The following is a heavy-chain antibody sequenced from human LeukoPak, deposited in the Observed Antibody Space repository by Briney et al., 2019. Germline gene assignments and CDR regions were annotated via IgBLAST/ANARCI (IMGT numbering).Heavy chain of an antibody. J-gene: IGHJ4*02. V-gene: IGHV4-59*08. CDR2: IYYSGST. D-gene: IGHD3/OR15-3a*01. CDR3: ARQTGSGLFTLP. CDR1: GGSISSYY. Sequence: SETLSLTCTVSGGSISSYYWSWIRQPPGKGLEWIGYIYYSGSTNYNPSLKSRVTISVDTSKNQISLRLTSVTAADTAMYYCARQTGSGLFTLPGGQGTLVTVSS.